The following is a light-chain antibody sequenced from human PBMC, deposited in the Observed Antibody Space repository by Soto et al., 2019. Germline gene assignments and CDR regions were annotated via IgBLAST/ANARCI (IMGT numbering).Light chain of an antibody. CDR3: SSYTTSSTRV. CDR2: EVS. Sequence: QSALTQPASVSGSPGQSITISCTVTSSDIGGYNYVSWYQHHPGKAPKLMLYEVSNRPSGVSNRFSGSKSGNTASLTISGLQAEDEADYYCSSYTTSSTRVFGTGTKVTVL. CDR1: SSDIGGYNY. J-gene: IGLJ1*01. V-gene: IGLV2-14*01.